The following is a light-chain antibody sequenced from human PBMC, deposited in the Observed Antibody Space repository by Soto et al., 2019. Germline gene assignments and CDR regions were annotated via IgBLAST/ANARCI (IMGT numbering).Light chain of an antibody. Sequence: QSALTQPASVSGSPGQSITISCTGTSSDIGAYNFVSWYQQPPGRAPKLMIYDVTNRPSGVSNRFSGSKSGNTASLTISGLQAEDEADYYCTSYTTNNTPVYGGGTKLTVL. CDR1: SSDIGAYNF. CDR2: DVT. J-gene: IGLJ2*01. CDR3: TSYTTNNTPV. V-gene: IGLV2-14*01.